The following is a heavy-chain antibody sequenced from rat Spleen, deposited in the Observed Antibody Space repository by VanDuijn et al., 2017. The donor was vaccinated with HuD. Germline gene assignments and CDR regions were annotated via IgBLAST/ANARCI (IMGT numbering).Heavy chain of an antibody. CDR3: GRVGVYYPFAY. J-gene: IGHJ3*01. Sequence: QVQLKESGPGLVQPSQTLSLTCTVSGFSLTSYHVSWVRQPPGKGLEWMGVIWGDGSTAYNSALKSRLSISRDTSKSQVFLKMNSLQTEDTATYYCGRVGVYYPFAYWGQGTLVTVSS. CDR2: IWGDGST. CDR1: GFSLTSYH. V-gene: IGHV2-43*01. D-gene: IGHD1-1*01.